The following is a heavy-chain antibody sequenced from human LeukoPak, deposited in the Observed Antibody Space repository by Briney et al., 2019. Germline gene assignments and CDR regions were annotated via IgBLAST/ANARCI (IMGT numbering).Heavy chain of an antibody. CDR1: GGSFSGYY. J-gene: IGHJ6*03. V-gene: IGHV4-34*01. CDR2: INHSGST. Sequence: PSETLSLTCAVYGGSFSGYYWSWIRQPPGKGLEWIGEINHSGSTNYNPSLKSRVTISVDMSKNQFSLKLSYVTAADTAVYYCARSRQLLWFGELFKRANTPIYYYYMDVWGKGTTVTISS. CDR3: ARSRQLLWFGELFKRANTPIYYYYMDV. D-gene: IGHD3-10*01.